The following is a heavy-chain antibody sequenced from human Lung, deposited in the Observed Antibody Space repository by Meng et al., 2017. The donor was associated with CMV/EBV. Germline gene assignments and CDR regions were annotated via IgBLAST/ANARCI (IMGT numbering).Heavy chain of an antibody. D-gene: IGHD6-25*01. J-gene: IGHJ5*01. CDR1: GGSISSGHW. CDR3: ARATIAAATMNWFDS. CDR2: VYHSGST. Sequence: GSLRLSCALSGGSISSGHWWSWVRQPPLKGLEWIGEVYHSGSTNYNPSLKSRVTISLDKSKNHFSLKLTSVTAADTAVYYCARATIAAATMNWFDSWDQGXLVTVSS. V-gene: IGHV4-4*02.